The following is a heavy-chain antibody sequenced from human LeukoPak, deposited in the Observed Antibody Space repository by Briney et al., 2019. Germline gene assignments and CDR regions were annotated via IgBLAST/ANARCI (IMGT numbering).Heavy chain of an antibody. Sequence: GGSLRLSCAGSGFIFSNAWMSWVRQAPGKGLEWVGRIKSNVDGGKADYAAPVKDRFFISRDDSRSTLYLQLNSLKIEDTAVYYCTTLGYCTSTRCYATDGGAFDIWGQGAMVTVS. CDR2: IKSNVDGGKA. CDR3: TTLGYCTSTRCYATDGGAFDI. CDR1: GFIFSNAW. V-gene: IGHV3-15*01. J-gene: IGHJ3*02. D-gene: IGHD2-2*01.